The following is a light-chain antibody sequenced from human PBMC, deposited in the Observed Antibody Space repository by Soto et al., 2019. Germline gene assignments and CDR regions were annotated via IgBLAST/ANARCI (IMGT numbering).Light chain of an antibody. CDR3: QQYNTWPPYT. Sequence: EVVMTQSPPTLSVSPGESATLSCRASRDIGNNLAWYQQKPGQAPWLLISGASTRAPGIPARFIGSGSRTEFTLTISSLQSEDFAIYYCQQYNTWPPYTFGQGTNLEIK. CDR2: GAS. J-gene: IGKJ2*01. CDR1: RDIGNN. V-gene: IGKV3-15*01.